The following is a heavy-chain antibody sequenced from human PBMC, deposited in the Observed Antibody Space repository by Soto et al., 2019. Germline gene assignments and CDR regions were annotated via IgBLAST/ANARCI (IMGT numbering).Heavy chain of an antibody. Sequence: SVKVSCKASGGTFSGYAISWVRQAPGQGLEWMGGIIPIFGTANYAQKFQGRVTITADESTSTAYMELSSLRSEDTAVYYCARESFSSGWPNPRVAYFDYWGQGTLVTVSS. CDR2: IIPIFGTA. CDR3: ARESFSSGWPNPRVAYFDY. V-gene: IGHV1-69*13. J-gene: IGHJ4*02. D-gene: IGHD6-19*01. CDR1: GGTFSGYA.